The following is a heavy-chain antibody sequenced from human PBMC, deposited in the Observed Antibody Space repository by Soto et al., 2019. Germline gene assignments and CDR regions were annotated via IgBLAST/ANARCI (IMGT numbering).Heavy chain of an antibody. Sequence: PSETLSLTGAVYGGSFSGYYWSWIGQPPGKGLEWIGEINHSGSTNYNPSLKSRVTISVDTSKNQFSLKLSSVTAADTAVYYCARGRITMVRGVIINNYYYYYGMDVWGQGTTVTVSS. J-gene: IGHJ6*02. CDR3: ARGRITMVRGVIINNYYYYYGMDV. CDR1: GGSFSGYY. V-gene: IGHV4-34*01. D-gene: IGHD3-10*01. CDR2: INHSGST.